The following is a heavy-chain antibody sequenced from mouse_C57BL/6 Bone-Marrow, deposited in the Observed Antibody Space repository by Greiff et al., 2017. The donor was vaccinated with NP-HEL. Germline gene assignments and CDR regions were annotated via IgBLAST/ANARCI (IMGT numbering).Heavy chain of an antibody. Sequence: EVQRVESGGGLVKPGGSLKLSCAASGFTFSSYAMSWVRQTPEKRLEWVATISDGGSYTYYPDNVKGRFTISRDNAKNNLYLQRSHLKSEDTAMYYCARETTVVDYYAMDYWGQGTSVTVSA. J-gene: IGHJ4*01. V-gene: IGHV5-4*01. CDR3: ARETTVVDYYAMDY. CDR1: GFTFSSYA. D-gene: IGHD1-1*01. CDR2: ISDGGSYT.